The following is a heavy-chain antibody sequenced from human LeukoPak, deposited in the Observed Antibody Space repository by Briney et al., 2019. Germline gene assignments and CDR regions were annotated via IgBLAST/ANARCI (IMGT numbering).Heavy chain of an antibody. CDR1: GFIFSDAW. CDR2: IETKTGGGTT. J-gene: IGHJ4*02. CDR3: ATERGYSGSRIFDF. V-gene: IGHV3-15*04. D-gene: IGHD6-13*01. Sequence: GGSLRLSCAASGFIFSDAWMNWVRQAPGTGLEWVGRIETKTGGGTTDYVAPVKGRFTVSRDDSQNTLYLQMNSLKTEDTAIYYCATERGYSGSRIFDFWGQGSLVTVSS.